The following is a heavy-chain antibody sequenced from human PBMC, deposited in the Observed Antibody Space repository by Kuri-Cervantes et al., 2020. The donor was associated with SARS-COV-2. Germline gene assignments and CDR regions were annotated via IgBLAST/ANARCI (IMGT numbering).Heavy chain of an antibody. D-gene: IGHD3-3*01. CDR3: ARRSTSITIFGVVNINPFDY. CDR2: INHSGST. V-gene: IGHV4-34*01. Sequence: SETLSLTCAVYGGSFSGYYWSWIRQPPGKGLEWIGEINHSGSTNYNPSLKSRVTISVDTSKNRFSLKLSSVTAADTAVYYCARRSTSITIFGVVNINPFDYWGQGTLVTVSS. J-gene: IGHJ4*02. CDR1: GGSFSGYY.